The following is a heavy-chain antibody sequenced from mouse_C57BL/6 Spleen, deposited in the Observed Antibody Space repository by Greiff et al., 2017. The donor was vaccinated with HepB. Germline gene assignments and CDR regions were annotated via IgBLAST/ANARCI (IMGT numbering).Heavy chain of an antibody. Sequence: EVMLVESEGGLVQPGSSMKLSCTASGFTFSDYYMAWVRQVPEKGLEWVANINYDGSSTYYLDSLKSRFIISRDNAKKILYLQMSSLKSEDTATYYCARVYYYGSSYTDWYFDVWGTGTTVTVSS. V-gene: IGHV5-16*01. D-gene: IGHD1-1*01. CDR1: GFTFSDYY. J-gene: IGHJ1*03. CDR3: ARVYYYGSSYTDWYFDV. CDR2: INYDGSST.